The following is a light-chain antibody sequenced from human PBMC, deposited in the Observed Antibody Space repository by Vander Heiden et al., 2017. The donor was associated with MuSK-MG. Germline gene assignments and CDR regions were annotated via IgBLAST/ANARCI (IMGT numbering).Light chain of an antibody. J-gene: IGKJ1*01. V-gene: IGKV1-NL1*01. CDR3: QQDVCAPRWT. CDR2: AAS. Sequence: DIQMTQSPSSLSASVGDRVTITCRASQGIRNSLAWYQQKAGQAPRLLLYAASRLESGVPSRFSGSGYEKEYTLTISSRQPEDFATYYCQQDVCAPRWTFGQGTKVDIK. CDR1: QGIRNS.